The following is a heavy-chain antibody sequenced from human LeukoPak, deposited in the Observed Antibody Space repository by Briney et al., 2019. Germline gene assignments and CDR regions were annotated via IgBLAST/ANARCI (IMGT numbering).Heavy chain of an antibody. D-gene: IGHD5-24*01. CDR1: GGSISSSSYY. J-gene: IGHJ4*02. CDR3: AGGGEEMATTDY. Sequence: PSETLSLTCTVSGGSISSSSYYWGWIRQPPGKGLEWIGSIYYSGSTYYNPSLKSRVIISVDTSKNQFSLKLSSVTAADTAVYYCAGGGEEMATTDYWGQGTLVTVSP. CDR2: IYYSGST. V-gene: IGHV4-39*07.